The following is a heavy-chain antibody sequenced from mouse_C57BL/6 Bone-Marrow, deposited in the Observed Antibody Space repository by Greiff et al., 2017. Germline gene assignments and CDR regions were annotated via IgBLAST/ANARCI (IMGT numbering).Heavy chain of an antibody. V-gene: IGHV1-52*01. CDR1: FYTFTIYF. D-gene: IGHD1-1*01. Sequence: VQLQQPGAALFLPLSPLPLSFNSSFYTFTIYFIHWVKQSPIQGLEWIGNIDPSYSETHYNQKFKDKATLTVDKSSSTAYMQLSSLTSEDSAVYYCAREATVVAYYFDYWGQGTTLTVSS. CDR2: IDPSYSET. CDR3: AREATVVAYYFDY. J-gene: IGHJ2*01.